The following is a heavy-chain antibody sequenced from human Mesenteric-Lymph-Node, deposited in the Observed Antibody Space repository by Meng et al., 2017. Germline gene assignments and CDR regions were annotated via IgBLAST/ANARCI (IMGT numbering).Heavy chain of an antibody. D-gene: IGHD3-10*01. V-gene: IGHV3-7*03. CDR1: GFTFSSYW. Sequence: GESLKISCAASGFTFSSYWMSWVRQAPGKGLEWVANIKQDGSETHYVDSVKGRFTISRDNAKNSLYLQMSSLRDEDTAVYYCAKPTITMFRGGRGMDVWGQGTTVTVSS. CDR2: IKQDGSET. CDR3: AKPTITMFRGGRGMDV. J-gene: IGHJ6*02.